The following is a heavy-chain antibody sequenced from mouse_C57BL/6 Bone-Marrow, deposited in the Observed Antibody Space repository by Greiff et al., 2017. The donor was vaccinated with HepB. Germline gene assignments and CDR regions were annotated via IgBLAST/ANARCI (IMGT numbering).Heavy chain of an antibody. V-gene: IGHV14-3*01. CDR1: GFNIKNTY. CDR3: ARWPYYSNYVDYAMDY. D-gene: IGHD2-5*01. Sequence: EVQLVESVAELVRPGASVKLSCTASGFNIKNTYMHWVKQRPEQGLEWIGRIDPANGNTKYAPKFQGKATITADTSSNTAYLQLSSLTSEDTAIYYCARWPYYSNYVDYAMDYWGQGTSVTVSS. J-gene: IGHJ4*01. CDR2: IDPANGNT.